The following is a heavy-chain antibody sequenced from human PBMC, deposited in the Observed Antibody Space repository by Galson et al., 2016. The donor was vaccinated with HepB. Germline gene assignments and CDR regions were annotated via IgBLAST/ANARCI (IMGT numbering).Heavy chain of an antibody. CDR1: TFAFSNYW. Sequence: SLRLSCAASTFAFSNYWMSWVRQAPGKGLEWVANIKQDGSKTYYVDSVKGRFTISRDNAKNSLYLQMNSLRAEDTAVYYCARESYSLYSSSWYDVPTPFDNWGQGTLVTVSS. J-gene: IGHJ4*02. CDR3: ARESYSLYSSSWYDVPTPFDN. CDR2: IKQDGSKT. V-gene: IGHV3-7*01. D-gene: IGHD6-13*01.